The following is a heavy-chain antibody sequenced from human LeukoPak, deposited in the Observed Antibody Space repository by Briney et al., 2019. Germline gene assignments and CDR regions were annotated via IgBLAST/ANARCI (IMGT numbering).Heavy chain of an antibody. CDR3: ATLRNYYGSGGGAFDI. CDR1: CGSISSYY. V-gene: IGHV4-59*01. Sequence: SETLSLTCTVSCGSISSYYWSWIRQPPGKGLEWIGYIYYSGSTNYNPSLKSRVTISVDTSKNQFSLKLSSVTAADTAVYYCATLRNYYGSGGGAFDIWGQGTMVTVSS. CDR2: IYYSGST. J-gene: IGHJ3*02. D-gene: IGHD3-10*01.